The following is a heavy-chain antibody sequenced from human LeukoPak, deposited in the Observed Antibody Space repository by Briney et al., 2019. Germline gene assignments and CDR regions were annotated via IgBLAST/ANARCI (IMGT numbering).Heavy chain of an antibody. CDR1: GFTFYDYA. CDR2: ITWNSGTI. CDR3: ARGYYAASVRFDY. V-gene: IGHV3-9*01. D-gene: IGHD3-10*01. Sequence: GGSLRLSCAASGFTFYDYAMHWVRQAPGKGLEWVSGITWNSGTIGYADSVKGRFTISRDNAKNSLYLQMNSLRAEDTALYYCARGYYAASVRFDYWGRGTLATVSS. J-gene: IGHJ4*02.